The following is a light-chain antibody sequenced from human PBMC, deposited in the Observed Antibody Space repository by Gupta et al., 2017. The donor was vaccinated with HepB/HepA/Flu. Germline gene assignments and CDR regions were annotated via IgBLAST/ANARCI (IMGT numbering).Light chain of an antibody. CDR3: SSYSTNNTLAV. CDR2: DVS. Sequence: QSALTQPASVSGSPGQSNTLSGTGTTSDIGTYDSVSWYQQHPGKAPKLMIYDVSNRPSGVSNLFSGSKSGNASSLTISGLRAEDEAIYYCSSYSTNNTLAVFATGTKVTVL. J-gene: IGLJ1*01. CDR1: TSDIGTYDS. V-gene: IGLV2-14*01.